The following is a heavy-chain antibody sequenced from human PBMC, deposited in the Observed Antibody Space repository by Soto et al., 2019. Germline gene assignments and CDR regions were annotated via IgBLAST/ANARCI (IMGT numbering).Heavy chain of an antibody. CDR2: IIPIFGTA. CDR3: ATPGWRPDCYYGMDG. D-gene: IGHD2-15*01. V-gene: IGHV1-69*12. CDR1: GGTFSSYA. Sequence: QVQLVQSGAEVKKPGSSVKVSCKASGGTFSSYAISWVRQAPGQGLEWLGGIIPIFGTANYAQKFQGRVTITADESTRTGQMELSSLRSEDTAVYYCATPGWRPDCYYGMDGWGQGTTVTVSS. J-gene: IGHJ6*02.